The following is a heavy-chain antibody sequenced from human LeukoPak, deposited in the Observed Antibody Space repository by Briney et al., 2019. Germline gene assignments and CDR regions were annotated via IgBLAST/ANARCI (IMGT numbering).Heavy chain of an antibody. J-gene: IGHJ4*02. CDR2: ISSSGSTI. CDR1: GFTFSDYY. V-gene: IGHV3-11*01. D-gene: IGHD3-9*01. Sequence: GGSLRLSCAASGFTFSDYYMSWIRQAPGKGLEWVSYISSSGSTIYYADSVKGRFTISRDNAKNSLYLQMNSLRAEDTAVYYCARSPPVLRYFDWLSEDISYFDYWGQGTLVTVPS. CDR3: ARSPPVLRYFDWLSEDISYFDY.